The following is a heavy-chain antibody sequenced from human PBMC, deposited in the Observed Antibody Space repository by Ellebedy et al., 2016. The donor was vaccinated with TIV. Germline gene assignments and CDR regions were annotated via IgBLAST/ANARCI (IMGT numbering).Heavy chain of an antibody. J-gene: IGHJ5*02. V-gene: IGHV1-8*01. Sequence: YAQKFQGRVTMTRNTSISTAYMELSSLRSEDTAVYYCAGGSQFDPWGQGTRVTVST. CDR3: AGGSQFDP.